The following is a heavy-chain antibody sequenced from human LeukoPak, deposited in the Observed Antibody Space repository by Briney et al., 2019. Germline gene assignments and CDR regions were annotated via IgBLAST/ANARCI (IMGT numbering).Heavy chain of an antibody. V-gene: IGHV3-9*01. CDR3: AKGDQWQDAFDI. Sequence: GGSLRLSCAASGFTFDDYAMHWVRQAPGKGLEWVSGISWNSGSIGYADSVKGRFTISRDNAKNSLYLQMDSLRAEDTALYYCAKGDQWQDAFDIWGQGTMVTVSS. CDR1: GFTFDDYA. CDR2: ISWNSGSI. D-gene: IGHD6-19*01. J-gene: IGHJ3*02.